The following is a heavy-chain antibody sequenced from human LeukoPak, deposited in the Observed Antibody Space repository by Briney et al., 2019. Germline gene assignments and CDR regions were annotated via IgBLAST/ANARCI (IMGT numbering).Heavy chain of an antibody. CDR3: AKGIAVAVADAFDI. J-gene: IGHJ3*02. D-gene: IGHD6-19*01. Sequence: GGSLRLSCAASGFTVSSNYMSWVRQAPGKGLEGVSAISGSGGSTYYADSVKGRFTISRDNSKNTLYLQMNSLRAEDTAVYYCAKGIAVAVADAFDIWGQGTMVTVSS. V-gene: IGHV3-23*01. CDR1: GFTVSSNY. CDR2: ISGSGGST.